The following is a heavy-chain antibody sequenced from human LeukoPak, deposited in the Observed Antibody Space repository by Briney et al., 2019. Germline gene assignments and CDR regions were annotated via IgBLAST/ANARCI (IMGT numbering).Heavy chain of an antibody. D-gene: IGHD3-3*01. Sequence: SETLSLTCTVSGGSISSYYWSWIRQPPGKGLEWIGYIYYSGSTNYNPSLKSRVTISVDTSKNQFSLKLSSVTAADTAVYYCARNYDFWSGYYDYWGQGTLVTVSS. CDR3: ARNYDFWSGYYDY. J-gene: IGHJ4*02. CDR1: GGSISSYY. V-gene: IGHV4-59*01. CDR2: IYYSGST.